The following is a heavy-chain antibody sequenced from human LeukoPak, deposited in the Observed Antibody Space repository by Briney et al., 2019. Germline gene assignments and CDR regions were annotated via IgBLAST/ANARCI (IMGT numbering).Heavy chain of an antibody. CDR3: AREGGGHGSGLLFGLGH. V-gene: IGHV1-3*04. Sequence: ASVKVSCKTSGYTFTTYTIHWVRQAPGQRPEWMGWINTGNGNTKYSQKFQGRVTITSDTSASAASMHLSSLRSEDTAVYYCAREGGGHGSGLLFGLGHWGQGTLVTVSS. CDR2: INTGNGNT. CDR1: GYTFTTYT. J-gene: IGHJ1*01. D-gene: IGHD6-19*01.